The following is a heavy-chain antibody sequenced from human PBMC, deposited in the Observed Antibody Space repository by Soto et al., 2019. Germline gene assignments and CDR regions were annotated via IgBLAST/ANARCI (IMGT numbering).Heavy chain of an antibody. V-gene: IGHV3-30*18. CDR1: GFTFSNYA. Sequence: QVQLVESGGGVVQPGRSLRLSCAASGFTFSNYAMHWVRQAPGKGLEWVTLISYDGSNKYYADSVKGRFTISRDNSKNTLYLQMNTLRAEDTAVYYCAKDRQDYGLYGMDVWGQGTMVTVSS. CDR3: AKDRQDYGLYGMDV. J-gene: IGHJ6*02. D-gene: IGHD4-17*01. CDR2: ISYDGSNK.